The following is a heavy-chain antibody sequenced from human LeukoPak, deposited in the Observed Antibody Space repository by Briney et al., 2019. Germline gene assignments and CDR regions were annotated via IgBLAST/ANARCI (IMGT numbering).Heavy chain of an antibody. Sequence: TSETLSLICTVSGGSISSYSWSWLRQPPGKGLEWIGYIYYTGSTNYNPSLKSRVTISVDTSKNQFSLKLRSVTAADTAVYYCARGYCSSTSCYLLHYYYYGMDVWGQGTTVTVSS. V-gene: IGHV4-59*01. CDR3: ARGYCSSTSCYLLHYYYYGMDV. D-gene: IGHD2-2*01. J-gene: IGHJ6*02. CDR2: IYYTGST. CDR1: GGSISSYS.